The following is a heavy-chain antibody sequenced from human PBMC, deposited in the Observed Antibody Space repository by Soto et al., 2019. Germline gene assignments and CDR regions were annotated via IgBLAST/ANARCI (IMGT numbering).Heavy chain of an antibody. CDR2: VNPNNGDT. Sequence: QVQLVQSGAELKKPGASVKVSCKASGYTFSNYDMNWVRQATGQGPEWLGWVNPNNGDTGYAQKFQGRVTLTTYISTTKAYMELTSLRSEDTAIYYCAKVSRKGSAIDFDYWGQGTLITVSS. D-gene: IGHD3-10*01. CDR1: GYTFSNYD. CDR3: AKVSRKGSAIDFDY. J-gene: IGHJ4*02. V-gene: IGHV1-8*01.